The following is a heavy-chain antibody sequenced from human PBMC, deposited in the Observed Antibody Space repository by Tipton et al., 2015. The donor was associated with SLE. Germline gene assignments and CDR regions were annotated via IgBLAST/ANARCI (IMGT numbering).Heavy chain of an antibody. J-gene: IGHJ5*02. CDR3: ARTGGYCSSTSCYGGWFDP. Sequence: GLVKPSETLSLTCTVSGGSISSSSYYWGWIRQPPGKGLEWIGSIYYSGSTYYNPSLKSRVTISVDTSKNQFSLKLSSVTAADTAVYYCARTGGYCSSTSCYGGWFDPWGQGTLVTVSS. D-gene: IGHD2-2*01. V-gene: IGHV4-39*01. CDR2: IYYSGST. CDR1: GGSISSSSYY.